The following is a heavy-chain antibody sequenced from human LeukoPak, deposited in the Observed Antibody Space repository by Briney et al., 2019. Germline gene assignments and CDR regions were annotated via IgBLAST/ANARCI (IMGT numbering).Heavy chain of an antibody. D-gene: IGHD1-26*01. Sequence: GGSLRLSCAASGFTFSSYGMHWVRQAPGKGLEWVALISYDGSNKYYADSVKGRFTISRDNSKNTLYLQMNSLRAEDTAVYYCARPYSGSYGPYYYYYYYMDVWGKGTTVTVSS. CDR3: ARPYSGSYGPYYYYYYYMDV. J-gene: IGHJ6*03. V-gene: IGHV3-30*03. CDR2: ISYDGSNK. CDR1: GFTFSSYG.